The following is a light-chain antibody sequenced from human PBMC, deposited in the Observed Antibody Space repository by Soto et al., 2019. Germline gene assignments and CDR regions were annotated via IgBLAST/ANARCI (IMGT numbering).Light chain of an antibody. Sequence: EIVLTQFPDTLSLSPGERATLSCRASRSVRSSCVAWYQQKPGQAPRLLIYGASSRATGIPDRFSGSGSGTDFTLTISRLEPEDFAVYHCQQYGSSPRTFGQGTKVEIK. J-gene: IGKJ1*01. CDR1: RSVRSSC. CDR3: QQYGSSPRT. CDR2: GAS. V-gene: IGKV3-20*01.